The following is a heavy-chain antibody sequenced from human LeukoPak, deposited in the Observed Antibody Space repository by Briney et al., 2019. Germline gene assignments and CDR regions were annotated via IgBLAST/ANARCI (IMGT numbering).Heavy chain of an antibody. J-gene: IGHJ4*02. V-gene: IGHV3-30-3*01. CDR3: ARNKHDSSGKIFDY. D-gene: IGHD3-22*01. CDR2: ISYDGSEK. CDR1: RFTFSTYA. Sequence: PGRSLRLSCAASRFTFSTYAIHWVRQAPGKGLEWVIVISYDGSEKYYSDSVRGRFTISRDNSKNTLYLQMNSLRAEDTAIYYCARNKHDSSGKIFDYWGQGTLVTVSS.